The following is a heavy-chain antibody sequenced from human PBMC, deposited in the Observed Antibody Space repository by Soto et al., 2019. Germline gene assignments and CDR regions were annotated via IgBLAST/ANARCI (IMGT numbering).Heavy chain of an antibody. V-gene: IGHV3-30*18. CDR3: AKDHYDSSGYDWYFDL. Sequence: VGSLRLSCAASGVTFRSYVMRWVRQARGKGLEWVAVISYDGSNKYYSDSVKGRFTISRDNPKHTLYLQMNSLRAEDTVVYYCAKDHYDSSGYDWYFDLWGRGTFVTVYS. J-gene: IGHJ2*01. CDR2: ISYDGSNK. CDR1: GVTFRSYV. D-gene: IGHD3-22*01.